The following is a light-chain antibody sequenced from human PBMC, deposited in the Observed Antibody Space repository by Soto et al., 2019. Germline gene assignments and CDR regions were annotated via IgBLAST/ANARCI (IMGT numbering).Light chain of an antibody. CDR3: SSWDDSPTVV. V-gene: IGLV1-44*01. J-gene: IGLJ2*01. CDR1: TSNIGGKS. Sequence: QSVLTQPPSASATPGQRVTISCSGSTSNIGGKSVTWYQQIPGAAPKVVIHSDDQRPSGVPDRFSGSKSGTTASLAINAVQSEDEADYFCSSWDDSPTVVFGGGTKVTVL. CDR2: SDD.